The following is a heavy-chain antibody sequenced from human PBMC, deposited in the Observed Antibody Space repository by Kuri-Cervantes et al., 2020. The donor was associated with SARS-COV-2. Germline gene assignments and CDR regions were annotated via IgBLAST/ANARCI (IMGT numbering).Heavy chain of an antibody. CDR3: AGESGGYCSGGSCSTNWFDP. Sequence: GGSLRLSCEVSGFLFSASAIHWVRQGSGKGLEWVGRVRGKANNYATAYAASVKGRFTISRDDSKNMAYLQMNSLRAEDTAVYYCAGESGGYCSGGSCSTNWFDPWGQGTLVTVSS. J-gene: IGHJ5*02. D-gene: IGHD2-15*01. CDR1: GFLFSASA. V-gene: IGHV3-73*01. CDR2: VRGKANNYAT.